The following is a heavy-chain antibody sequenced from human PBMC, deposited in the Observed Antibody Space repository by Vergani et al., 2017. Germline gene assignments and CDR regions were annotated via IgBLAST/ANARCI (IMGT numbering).Heavy chain of an antibody. CDR2: ISWDGGST. V-gene: IGHV3-43*01. CDR1: GFTFDDYT. J-gene: IGHJ4*02. Sequence: EVQLVESGGVVVQPGGSLRLSCAASGFTFDDYTMHWVRQAPGKGLEWVSLISWDGGSTYYADSVKGRFTISRDNSKNTLYLQMNSLRAEDTAVYYCAKDYYDSSGYHALFDYWGQGTLVTVSS. D-gene: IGHD3-22*01. CDR3: AKDYYDSSGYHALFDY.